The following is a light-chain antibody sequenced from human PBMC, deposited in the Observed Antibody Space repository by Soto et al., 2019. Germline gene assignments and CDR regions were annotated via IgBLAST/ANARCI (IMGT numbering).Light chain of an antibody. CDR1: QSLSSSY. Sequence: EIVLTQSPGTLSLSPGERATLSCRASQSLSSSYLAWYQKKPGQAPRLLIYGASSRATGIPDRFSGSGSGTDFTLSISRLEAEDFVVYYCQQYENSPFTFGPGTKVDIK. CDR2: GAS. J-gene: IGKJ3*01. CDR3: QQYENSPFT. V-gene: IGKV3-20*01.